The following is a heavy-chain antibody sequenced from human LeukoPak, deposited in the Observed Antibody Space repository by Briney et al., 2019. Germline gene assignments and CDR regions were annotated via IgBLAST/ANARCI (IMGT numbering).Heavy chain of an antibody. CDR2: ITSSSNTI. Sequence: GGSLRLSFAASGFTFSSYSMNWVRQAPGKGLEGVSYITSSSNTIYYPDSLQGRFTISRDNAKNSLYLQMNSLRAEDTAVYYCAIDPSRGVIVVGPPNDAFDIWGQGTMVTVSS. J-gene: IGHJ3*02. CDR3: AIDPSRGVIVVGPPNDAFDI. V-gene: IGHV3-48*01. D-gene: IGHD3-16*02. CDR1: GFTFSSYS.